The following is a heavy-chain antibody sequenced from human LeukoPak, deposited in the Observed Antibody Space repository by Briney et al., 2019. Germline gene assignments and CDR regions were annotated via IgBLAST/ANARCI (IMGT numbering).Heavy chain of an antibody. J-gene: IGHJ5*02. D-gene: IGHD6-6*01. CDR1: GGIFSSYA. CDR3: ARDTPEYSSSSYRFDP. Sequence: SVKVSCKASGGIFSSYAISWVRQAPGQGLEWMGGIIPIFGTANYAQKFQGRVTITADKSTSTAYMELSSLRSEDTAVYYCARDTPEYSSSSYRFDPWGQGTLVTVSS. CDR2: IIPIFGTA. V-gene: IGHV1-69*06.